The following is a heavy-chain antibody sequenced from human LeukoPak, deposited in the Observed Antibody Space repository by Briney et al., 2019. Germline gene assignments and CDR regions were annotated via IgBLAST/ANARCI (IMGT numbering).Heavy chain of an antibody. Sequence: PGGSLRLSCAASGFTFSSYAMSWVRQAPGKGLEWIGSIYHSGRTFYNPSLKSRVTISVDTSKNQFSLKLTSVTAADTAVYYCARLYLPATRFDYWGQGTLVTVPS. D-gene: IGHD5-24*01. V-gene: IGHV4-38-2*01. CDR1: GFTFSSYA. CDR2: IYHSGRT. CDR3: ARLYLPATRFDY. J-gene: IGHJ4*02.